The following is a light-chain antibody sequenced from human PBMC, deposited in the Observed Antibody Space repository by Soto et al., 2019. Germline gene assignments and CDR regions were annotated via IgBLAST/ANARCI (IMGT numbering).Light chain of an antibody. CDR2: DAS. CDR1: QSVSSY. Sequence: EIVLTQSPATLSLSPGERATLSCRASQSVSSYLAWYQQKTGQAPRLLIYDASNRATGIPARFSGSGPGTDFTLTISSLEPEDFAVYYCQQRSNWPPTFGQGTKLEIK. CDR3: QQRSNWPPT. J-gene: IGKJ2*01. V-gene: IGKV3-11*01.